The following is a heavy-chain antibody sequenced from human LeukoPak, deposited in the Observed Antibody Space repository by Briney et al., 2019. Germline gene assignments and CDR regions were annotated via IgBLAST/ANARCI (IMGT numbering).Heavy chain of an antibody. CDR2: IYYTGSA. J-gene: IGHJ5*02. V-gene: IGHV4-59*01. D-gene: IGHD4-17*01. Sequence: PSETLSLTCTVSGGSISNYFWSWIRQPPGKELEWIGYIYYTGSANYSPSLKSRVTISIDTSKTQFSLKVSSVTAADTAIYYCVRSKSGTYGWFDPWGQGTLVTVFS. CDR3: VRSKSGTYGWFDP. CDR1: GGSISNYF.